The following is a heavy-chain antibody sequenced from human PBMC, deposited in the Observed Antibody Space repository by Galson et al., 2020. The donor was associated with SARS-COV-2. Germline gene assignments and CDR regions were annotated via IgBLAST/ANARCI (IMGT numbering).Heavy chain of an antibody. J-gene: IGHJ4*02. D-gene: IGHD6-19*01. CDR3: ARDGQLSSGWAFDY. CDR1: GFTFENHA. Sequence: SLKISCAASGFTFENHAMHWVRQAPGKGLEWVAQIFYDGSNKYYLDSVKGRFTISRDNSENTVSLQMDNLRAEDTAVYFCARDGQLSSGWAFDYWGQGTLLTVSS. CDR2: IFYDGSNK. V-gene: IGHV3-33*01.